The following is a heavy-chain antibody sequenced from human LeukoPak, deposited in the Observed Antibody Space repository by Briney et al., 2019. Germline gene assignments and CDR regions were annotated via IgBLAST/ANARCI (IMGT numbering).Heavy chain of an antibody. CDR2: INPNSGGT. CDR3: ARDLHHYDILTGYYRRNYYYGMGV. D-gene: IGHD3-9*01. Sequence: ASVKVSCKASGYTFTGYYMHWVRQAPGQGLEWMGWINPNSGGTNYAQKFQGRVTMTRDTSISTAYMELSRLRSDDTAVYYCARDLHHYDILTGYYRRNYYYGMGVWGQGTTVTVSS. V-gene: IGHV1-2*02. CDR1: GYTFTGYY. J-gene: IGHJ6*02.